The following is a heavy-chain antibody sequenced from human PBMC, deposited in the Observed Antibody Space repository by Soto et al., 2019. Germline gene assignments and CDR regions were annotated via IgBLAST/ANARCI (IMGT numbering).Heavy chain of an antibody. CDR2: INSDGIST. D-gene: IGHD3-3*01. V-gene: IGHV3-74*01. J-gene: IGHJ4*02. CDR1: GFTFSTYW. CDR3: ARRDYASVNGYALDY. Sequence: EVQLMESGGGLVQPGGSLRLSCTASGFTFSTYWMHWVRQAPGKGLMWVAHINSDGISTIYADSVKGRCTISRDNAKNTLKLQMNSLSVEDTAVYFWARRDYASVNGYALDYWGQGTRVTVSS.